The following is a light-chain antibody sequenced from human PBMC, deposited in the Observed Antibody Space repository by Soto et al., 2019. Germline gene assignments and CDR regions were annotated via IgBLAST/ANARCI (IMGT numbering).Light chain of an antibody. Sequence: IVMTQTPLASPVTLGQPASISCRSSQSLVHNNGNTYLSWLHQRPGQPPRLLNYEISNRFSGVPDRFSGSGAGADFTLRISRVAAEDVGVYYCMQATQFPYTFGQGTKLEIK. V-gene: IGKV2-24*01. CDR2: EIS. CDR1: QSLVHNNGNTY. J-gene: IGKJ2*01. CDR3: MQATQFPYT.